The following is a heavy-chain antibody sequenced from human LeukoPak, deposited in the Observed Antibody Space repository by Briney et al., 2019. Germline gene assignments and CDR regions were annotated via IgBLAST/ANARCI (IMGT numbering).Heavy chain of an antibody. D-gene: IGHD6-25*01. V-gene: IGHV4-4*09. CDR3: ARKAAKKGWFDP. J-gene: IGHJ5*02. CDR2: THPSRNT. CDR1: GGSNNSYY. Sequence: SETLSLTCTVSGGSNNSYYWSWIRQPPGKGLEWIGYTHPSRNTNYSPSLKSRVTISIDMSRNQFSLKLSSVTAADTAVYYCARKAAKKGWFDPWGQGTLVTVSS.